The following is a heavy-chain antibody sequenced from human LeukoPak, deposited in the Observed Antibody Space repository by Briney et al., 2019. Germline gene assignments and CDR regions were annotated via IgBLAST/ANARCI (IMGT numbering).Heavy chain of an antibody. D-gene: IGHD6-13*01. CDR2: INHSGST. J-gene: IGHJ4*02. CDR1: GGSFSGYY. CDR3: ARGTPLYSSSWYSYFDY. V-gene: IGHV4-34*01. Sequence: SETLSLTCAVYGGSFSGYYWSWIRQPPGKGLEWIGEINHSGSTNYNPSLKSRVTISVDTSKNQFSLKLSSVTAADTAVYYCARGTPLYSSSWYSYFDYWGQGALVTVYS.